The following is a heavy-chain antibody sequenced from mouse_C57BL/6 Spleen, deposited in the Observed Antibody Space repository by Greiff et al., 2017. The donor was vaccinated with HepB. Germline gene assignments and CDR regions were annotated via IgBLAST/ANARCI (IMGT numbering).Heavy chain of an antibody. CDR3: ARGTTVVAVDY. J-gene: IGHJ2*01. V-gene: IGHV5-4*03. CDR2: ISDGGSYT. D-gene: IGHD1-1*01. Sequence: EVMLVESGGGLVKPGGSLKLSCAASGFTFSSYAMSWVRQTPEKRLEWVATISDGGSYTYYPDNVKGRFTISRDNAKNNLYLQMSHLKSEDTAMYYCARGTTVVAVDYWGQGTTLTVSS. CDR1: GFTFSSYA.